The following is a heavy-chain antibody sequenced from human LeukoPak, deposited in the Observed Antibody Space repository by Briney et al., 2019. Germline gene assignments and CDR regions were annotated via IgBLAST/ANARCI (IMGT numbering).Heavy chain of an antibody. CDR1: GVSISSSNW. CDR3: ARLYYYGSGNDAFDI. CDR2: IYYSGST. J-gene: IGHJ3*02. V-gene: IGHV4-4*02. D-gene: IGHD3-10*01. Sequence: PSETLSLTCTVSGVSISSSNWWSWVRQPPGEGLEWIGCIYYSGSTNYNPSLKSRVTISVDTSKNQFSLKLSSVTAADTAVYYCARLYYYGSGNDAFDIWGQGTMVTVSS.